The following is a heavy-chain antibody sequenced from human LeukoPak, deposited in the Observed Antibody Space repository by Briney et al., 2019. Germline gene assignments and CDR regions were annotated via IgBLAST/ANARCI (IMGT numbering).Heavy chain of an antibody. V-gene: IGHV3-23*01. J-gene: IGHJ5*02. CDR1: GFTFSSYA. Sequence: GGSLRLSCAASGFTFSSYAMSWVRQAPGKGLEWVSAISGNGGYTYYADSVKGRFTISRDNSKNTLYLQMNSLRAEDTAVYYCAKDPYSSAWFSRDWFDPWGQGTLVTVSS. CDR3: AKDPYSSAWFSRDWFDP. CDR2: ISGNGGYT. D-gene: IGHD6-13*01.